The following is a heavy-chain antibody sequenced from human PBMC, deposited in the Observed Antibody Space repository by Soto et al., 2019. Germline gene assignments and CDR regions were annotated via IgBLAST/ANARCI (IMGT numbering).Heavy chain of an antibody. CDR1: GGTFSIYA. CDR3: ARFPEMASKHYYYGMDV. CDR2: IIPIFGTA. V-gene: IGHV1-69*13. J-gene: IGHJ6*02. Sequence: SVKVSCKASGGTFSIYAISCVLQSPLQWLEWMGGIIPIFGTANYAQKFQGRVTITADESTSTAYMELSSLRSEDTAVYYCARFPEMASKHYYYGMDVWGQGTTVTVSS.